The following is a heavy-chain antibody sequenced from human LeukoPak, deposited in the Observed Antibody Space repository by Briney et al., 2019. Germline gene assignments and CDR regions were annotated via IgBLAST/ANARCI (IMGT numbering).Heavy chain of an antibody. J-gene: IGHJ4*02. CDR2: IIPIFGIA. D-gene: IGHD5-12*01. V-gene: IGHV1-69*04. CDR3: ARDYDGY. Sequence: SVKVSCKASGGTFSSYANSWVRQAPGQGLEWMGRIIPIFGIANYAQKFQGRVTITADKSTSTAYMELSSLRSEDTAVYYCARDYDGYWGQGTLVTVSS. CDR1: GGTFSSYA.